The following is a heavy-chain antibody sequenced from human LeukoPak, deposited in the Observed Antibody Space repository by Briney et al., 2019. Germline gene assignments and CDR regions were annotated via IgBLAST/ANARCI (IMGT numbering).Heavy chain of an antibody. Sequence: GGSLRLSCAASGFTFSDYYMTWIRQAPGKGLEWVSYISSSGSTLYYADSVKGRFTISRDNSNNTLYLQMNSLRAEDTAVYYCAKDLSYCSGGTCYTSRYYGMDVWGQGTTVTVSS. D-gene: IGHD2-15*01. CDR3: AKDLSYCSGGTCYTSRYYGMDV. CDR2: ISSSGSTL. J-gene: IGHJ6*02. V-gene: IGHV3-11*01. CDR1: GFTFSDYY.